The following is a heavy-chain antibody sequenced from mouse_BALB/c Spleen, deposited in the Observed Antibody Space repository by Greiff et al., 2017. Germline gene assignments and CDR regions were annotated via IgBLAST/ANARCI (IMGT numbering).Heavy chain of an antibody. J-gene: IGHJ3*01. D-gene: IGHD1-1*01. CDR2: INPGSGGT. CDR1: GYAFTNYL. V-gene: IGHV1-54*01. Sequence: QVQLKESGAELVRPGTSVKVSCKASGYAFTNYLIEWVKQRPGQGLEWIGVINPGSGGTNYNEKFKGKATLTADKSSSTAYMQLSSLTSDDSAVYFCARDYGSTRFAYWGQGTLVTVSA. CDR3: ARDYGSTRFAY.